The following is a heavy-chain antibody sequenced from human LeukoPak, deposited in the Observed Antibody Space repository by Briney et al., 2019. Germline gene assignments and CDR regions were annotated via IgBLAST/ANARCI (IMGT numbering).Heavy chain of an antibody. D-gene: IGHD1-26*01. V-gene: IGHV4-39*01. CDR2: IYYSGST. J-gene: IGHJ6*02. CDR3: ARGGSYWYYYGMDV. CDR1: GGSISSSSYY. Sequence: SETLSLTCTVSGGSISSSSYYWGWFRQPPGKGVEWMGSIYYSGSTYYNPSLKSRVTISVDTSKNQFSLKLSSVTAADTAVYYCARGGSYWYYYGMDVWGQGTTVTVSS.